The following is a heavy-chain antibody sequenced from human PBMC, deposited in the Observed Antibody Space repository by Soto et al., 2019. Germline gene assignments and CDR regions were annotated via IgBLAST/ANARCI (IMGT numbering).Heavy chain of an antibody. J-gene: IGHJ6*02. Sequence: PXATLSLTCAVSGDPISSSKWWTCVRQTPGKGLEWIGKIDQNGITNYNPSLESRVTILKDNSKNQLSLKLTSVTAVDSAVYYCARLNRDYYYYGMDVWGQGATVTVSS. CDR3: ARLNRDYYYYGMDV. CDR2: IDQNGIT. V-gene: IGHV4-4*02. CDR1: GDPISSSKW.